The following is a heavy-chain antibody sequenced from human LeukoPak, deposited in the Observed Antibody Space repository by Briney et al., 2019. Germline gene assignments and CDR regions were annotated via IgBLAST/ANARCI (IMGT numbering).Heavy chain of an antibody. CDR2: ISSSSSTI. D-gene: IGHD3-22*01. CDR3: AGDYPYYDSSGSLGYFDY. CDR1: GFTFSSYS. Sequence: GGSLRLSCAASGFTFSSYSMNWVRQAPGKGLEWVSYISSSSSTIYYADSVKGRFTISRDNAKNSLYLQMNSLRAEDTAVYYCAGDYPYYDSSGSLGYFDYWGQGTLVTVSS. V-gene: IGHV3-48*01. J-gene: IGHJ4*02.